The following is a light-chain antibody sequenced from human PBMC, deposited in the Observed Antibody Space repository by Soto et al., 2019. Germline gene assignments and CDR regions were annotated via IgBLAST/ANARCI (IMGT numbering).Light chain of an antibody. J-gene: IGKJ4*01. V-gene: IGKV3-15*01. Sequence: EIVMTQSPATLSVSPWERATLSCRASQSVFSSLAWYQQRPGQAPRLLIYGSATRATGIPDRFSGSGSGTEFTLTISSLQSEDFAIYYCQQRSNGLTFGGGTKVDIK. CDR1: QSVFSS. CDR3: QQRSNGLT. CDR2: GSA.